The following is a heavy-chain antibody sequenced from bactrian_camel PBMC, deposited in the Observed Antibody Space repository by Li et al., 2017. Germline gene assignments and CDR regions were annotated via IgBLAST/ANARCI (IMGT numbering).Heavy chain of an antibody. J-gene: IGHJ4*01. CDR3: VSELRCGSLDDYNY. CDR2: ISSSGSST. CDR1: GVTFSYYF. V-gene: IGHV3S29*01. Sequence: QLVESGGTLVQPGGSLRLSCAASGVTFSYYFMAWVRQAPGKDIEWVSRISSSGSSTAYAESVKDRFTISRDNAKSTLYLQMNSLKPEDTAMYYCVSELRCGSLDDYNYRGQGTQVTVS. D-gene: IGHD1*01.